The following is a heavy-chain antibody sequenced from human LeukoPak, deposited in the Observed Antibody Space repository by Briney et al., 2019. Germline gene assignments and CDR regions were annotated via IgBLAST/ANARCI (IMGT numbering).Heavy chain of an antibody. Sequence: LRASVKVSCKASGGTFSNYDITWVRQVPGQGFEWVGGIIPIFGTVNYPLRFHGRVSITTAESTNTAYMELSSLTSEDTAIYYCARSDVGSHYFDSWGQGTLVTVSS. CDR3: ARSDVGSHYFDS. CDR1: GGTFSNYD. J-gene: IGHJ4*02. D-gene: IGHD2-15*01. V-gene: IGHV1-69*05. CDR2: IIPIFGTV.